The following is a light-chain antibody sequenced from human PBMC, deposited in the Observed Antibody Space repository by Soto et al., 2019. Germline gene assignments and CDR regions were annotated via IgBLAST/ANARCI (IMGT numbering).Light chain of an antibody. J-gene: IGLJ2*01. CDR1: TGAVTSGHY. CDR3: LLAYNGRRI. CDR2: DTS. Sequence: QAVVTQESSLTVSPGGTVTLTCGSSTGAVTSGHYPYWFQQKPGQAPRTLIYDTSNTHSWTPARFSGSLLGGKAALTLSGAQPEDEAEYYCLLAYNGRRIFGGGTKRTVL. V-gene: IGLV7-46*01.